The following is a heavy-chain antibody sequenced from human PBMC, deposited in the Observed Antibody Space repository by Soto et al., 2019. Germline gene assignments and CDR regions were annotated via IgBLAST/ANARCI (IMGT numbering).Heavy chain of an antibody. J-gene: IGHJ5*01. CDR3: TRALSGSYDS. D-gene: IGHD1-26*01. CDR2: TYYMSKWST. CDR1: GDSVSSKSAA. V-gene: IGHV6-1*01. Sequence: SQTLSLTCAISGDSVSSKSAAWNWIRQSPSRGLEWLGRTYYMSKWSTDYAVSVKSRITINPDTSKNQFSLQLNSVTPEDTAVYYCTRALSGSYDSWGQGTLVTVSS.